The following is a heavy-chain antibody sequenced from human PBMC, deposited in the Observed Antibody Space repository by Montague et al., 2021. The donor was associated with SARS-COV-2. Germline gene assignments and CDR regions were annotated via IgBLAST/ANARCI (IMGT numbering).Heavy chain of an antibody. CDR1: GASFSGNY. J-gene: IGHJ4*01. CDR2: VNSGGST. CDR3: ARSHYGDYFDF. Sequence: SETLSLTCTVSGASFSGNYWTWLRHSPGKGLVWMGEVNSGGSTNYNPSYKSRVAISVDTSKNQFSLSLRYLTAADTATYFCARSHYGDYFDFWGHGTQVTVSS. D-gene: IGHD4-17*01. V-gene: IGHV4-34*01.